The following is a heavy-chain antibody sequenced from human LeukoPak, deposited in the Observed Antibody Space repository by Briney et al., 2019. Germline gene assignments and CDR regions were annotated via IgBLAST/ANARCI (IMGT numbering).Heavy chain of an antibody. CDR2: INHSGST. J-gene: IGHJ3*02. Sequence: SETLSLTCAVYGGSFGGYYWSWIRQPPGKGLEWIGEINHSGSTNYNPSLKSRVTISVDTSKNQFSLKLSSVTAADTAVYYCARRSYSPRNAFDIWGQGTMVTVSS. CDR1: GGSFGGYY. CDR3: ARRSYSPRNAFDI. D-gene: IGHD2-21*01. V-gene: IGHV4-34*01.